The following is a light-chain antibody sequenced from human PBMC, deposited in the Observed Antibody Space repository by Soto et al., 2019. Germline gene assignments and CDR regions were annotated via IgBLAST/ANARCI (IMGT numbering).Light chain of an antibody. CDR2: DAY. CDR3: QQYNSFAWT. CDR1: QNINTW. J-gene: IGKJ1*01. Sequence: DIQMTQSPSTLSASVGDSVTISCRASQNINTWLAWHHQKPGMAPKLLISDAYTLESGVPSRFSGSGSGPEFTLTISSLQPDDFGTYYCQQYNSFAWTFGQGTKVDI. V-gene: IGKV1-5*01.